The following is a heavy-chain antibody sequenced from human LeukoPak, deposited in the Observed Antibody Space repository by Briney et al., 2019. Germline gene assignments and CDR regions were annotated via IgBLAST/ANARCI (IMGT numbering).Heavy chain of an antibody. V-gene: IGHV4-59*01. J-gene: IGHJ4*02. D-gene: IGHD6-19*01. Sequence: SETLSLTCTVSGFSISRYYWSWLRQPPGKGLEWVGYIYYSGSTYYNPSLKSRVTISVDTSKNQFSLKLSSVTAADTAVYYCARVLVYSSGWIEYFDYWGQGTLVTVSS. CDR3: ARVLVYSSGWIEYFDY. CDR1: GFSISRYY. CDR2: IYYSGST.